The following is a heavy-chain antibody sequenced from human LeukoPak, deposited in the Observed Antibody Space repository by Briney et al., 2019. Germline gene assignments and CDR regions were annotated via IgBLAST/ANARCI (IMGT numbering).Heavy chain of an antibody. D-gene: IGHD5-18*01. V-gene: IGHV4-34*01. Sequence: SETLSLTCAVYGGSFSGYYWSWIRRPPGKGLEWIGEINHSGSTNYNPSLKSRVTISVDTSKNQFSLKLSSVTAADTAVYYCARQAGGYSYGLNWFDPWGQGTLVTVSS. CDR1: GGSFSGYY. CDR2: INHSGST. CDR3: ARQAGGYSYGLNWFDP. J-gene: IGHJ5*02.